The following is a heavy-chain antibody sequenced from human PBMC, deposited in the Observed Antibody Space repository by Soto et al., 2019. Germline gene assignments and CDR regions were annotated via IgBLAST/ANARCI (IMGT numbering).Heavy chain of an antibody. CDR2: SHNSGST. CDR1: GASISTGDYY. CDR3: AREMRYCTNGVCHSYGMDV. J-gene: IGHJ6*02. D-gene: IGHD2-8*01. Sequence: QVQLQEAGPGLVKPSQTLSLTCTVSGASISTGDYYWSWIRQSPGTGLEWIAYSHNSGSTYHNPSLRGRVTIALDTSNNDFSLKLSAVTATDTAVYFCAREMRYCTNGVCHSYGMDVWGQGTTVTVSS. V-gene: IGHV4-30-4*01.